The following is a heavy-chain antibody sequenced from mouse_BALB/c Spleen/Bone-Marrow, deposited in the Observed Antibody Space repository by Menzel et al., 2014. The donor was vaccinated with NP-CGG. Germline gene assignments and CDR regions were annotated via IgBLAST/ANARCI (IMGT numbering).Heavy chain of an antibody. CDR3: PRWLLPFDY. Sequence: QVQLQQSGAELARPGASVKLSCKASGYTFTSYWMQWVKQRPGQGLEWIGAIYPGDGDTRYTQKFKGKATLTADKSSSTAYMQLSSLASEDSAVYYCPRWLLPFDYWGQGTTSPVSS. D-gene: IGHD2-3*01. CDR2: IYPGDGDT. CDR1: GYTFTSYW. V-gene: IGHV1-87*01. J-gene: IGHJ2*01.